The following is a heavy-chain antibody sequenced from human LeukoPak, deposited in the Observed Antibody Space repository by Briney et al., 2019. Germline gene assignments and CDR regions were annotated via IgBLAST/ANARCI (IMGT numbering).Heavy chain of an antibody. Sequence: SVKVSCKASGGTFSSYAISWVRQAPGQGLEWMGRIIPILGIANYAQKFQGRVTITADKSTSTAYMELSSLRSEDTAVYYCASSPSTYYYDSIGRVSRDVWGQGNTVTVSS. CDR2: IIPILGIA. V-gene: IGHV1-69*04. CDR1: GGTFSSYA. CDR3: ASSPSTYYYDSIGRVSRDV. D-gene: IGHD3-22*01. J-gene: IGHJ6*02.